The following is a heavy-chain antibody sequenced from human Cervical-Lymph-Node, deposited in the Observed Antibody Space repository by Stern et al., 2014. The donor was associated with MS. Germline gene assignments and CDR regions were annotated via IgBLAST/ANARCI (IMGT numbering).Heavy chain of an antibody. CDR3: VPGGVGALFP. CDR1: GLTFSEYY. V-gene: IGHV3-72*01. CDR2: IKNKANSYTT. Sequence: EVQLVQSGGGLVQPGGSLRLSCAASGLTFSEYYMDWVRQAPGKGLEWIGRIKNKANSYTTEYAASVKGRFTISRDDSQNSLYLQMNSLKIEDTAVYYCVPGGVGALFPWGQGTLVTVSS. J-gene: IGHJ5*02. D-gene: IGHD1-26*01.